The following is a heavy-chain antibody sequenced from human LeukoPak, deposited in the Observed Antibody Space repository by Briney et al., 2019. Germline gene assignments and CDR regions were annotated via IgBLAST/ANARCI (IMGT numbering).Heavy chain of an antibody. CDR1: TFAFSSYW. CDR3: ARGSGKPFDY. Sequence: GGSLRLSCAASTFAFSSYWMSWVRQAPGKGLEWVANIKQDGTEKYYVDSVKGRFTISRDNAKNSLYLQMNSLRAEDTAAYYCARGSGKPFDYWGQGTLVTVSS. CDR2: IKQDGTEK. D-gene: IGHD1-14*01. J-gene: IGHJ4*02. V-gene: IGHV3-7*01.